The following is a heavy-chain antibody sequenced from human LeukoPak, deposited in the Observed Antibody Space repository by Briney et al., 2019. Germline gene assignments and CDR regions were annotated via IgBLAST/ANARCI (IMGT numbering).Heavy chain of an antibody. Sequence: ASVKVSCKASGYTFTSYGISWVRQAPGQGPEWMGWISAYNGNTNYAQKLQGRVTMTTDTSTSTAYMELRSLRSDDTAVYYCAREASTMIVAPTDAFDIWGQGTMVTVSS. J-gene: IGHJ3*02. CDR3: AREASTMIVAPTDAFDI. V-gene: IGHV1-18*01. CDR2: ISAYNGNT. CDR1: GYTFTSYG. D-gene: IGHD3-22*01.